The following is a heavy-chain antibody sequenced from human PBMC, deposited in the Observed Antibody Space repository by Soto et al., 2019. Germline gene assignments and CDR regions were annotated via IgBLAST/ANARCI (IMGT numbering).Heavy chain of an antibody. CDR3: AKPHSSLAWPPVGP. J-gene: IGHJ5*02. CDR1: GFRLSSYA. D-gene: IGHD3-3*01. Sequence: QVKVVESGGGVVQTGGSRRLSCAASGFRLSSYAMHWVRQAPGKGLEWVAVIKSDGTSYYTDSVKGRFTVSRDNSRNTLYLQMINVRPDDTAVYYCAKPHSSLAWPPVGPWGHGTLVTVSS. V-gene: IGHV3-30*18. CDR2: IKSDGTS.